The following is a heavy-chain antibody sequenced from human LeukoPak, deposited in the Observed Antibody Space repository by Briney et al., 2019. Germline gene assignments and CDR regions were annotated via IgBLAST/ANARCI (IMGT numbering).Heavy chain of an antibody. CDR2: ISAYDGDT. CDR1: RYTFTSYG. V-gene: IGHV1-18*01. D-gene: IGHD1-26*01. J-gene: IGHJ6*02. CDR3: ARVGHGATVDYSRRYYGMDV. Sequence: GASVKVSCKASRYTFTSYGISWVRQAPGQGLEWLGWISAYDGDTKYAQKLQGRVTVTTDTPTRIAYMELRSLRSDDTAVYYCARVGHGATVDYSRRYYGMDVWGQGTTVIVSS.